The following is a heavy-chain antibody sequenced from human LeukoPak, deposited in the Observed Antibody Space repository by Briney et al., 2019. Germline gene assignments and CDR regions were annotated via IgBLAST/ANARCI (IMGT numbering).Heavy chain of an antibody. CDR1: GFTFSSYF. CDR3: AKGVLGAAWYSSSWYYFDY. CDR2: ICVCGGST. Sequence: GVSLRLSCAASGFTFSSYFMSWVRQAPGKGRAWVSAICVCGGSTYYADSVKGRFDISRDNSKNTLYLQMNSLRAEDTAVYYCAKGVLGAAWYSSSWYYFDYWGQGTLVTVSS. J-gene: IGHJ4*02. D-gene: IGHD6-13*01. V-gene: IGHV3-23*01.